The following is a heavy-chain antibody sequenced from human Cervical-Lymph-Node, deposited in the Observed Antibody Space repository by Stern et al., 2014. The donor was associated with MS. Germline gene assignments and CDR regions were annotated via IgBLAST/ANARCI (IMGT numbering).Heavy chain of an antibody. Sequence: EVQLVESGGGLVQPGGSLRLSCVTSGFTFSSYAMNWVRQAPGKGLEWVSVLSGSGASTYYADSVKGRFTISRDNSKNTLYLQMNSLRAEDTATYYCAKGAGYGSRWHVDHWGQGILVAVSS. J-gene: IGHJ4*02. V-gene: IGHV3-23*04. D-gene: IGHD6-13*01. CDR2: LSGSGAST. CDR1: GFTFSSYA. CDR3: AKGAGYGSRWHVDH.